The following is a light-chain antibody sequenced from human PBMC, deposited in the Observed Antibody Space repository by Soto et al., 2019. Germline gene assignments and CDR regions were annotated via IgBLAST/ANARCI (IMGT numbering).Light chain of an antibody. CDR2: SSS. Sequence: DIEMTQSPASLSASVGDRVTISCRTSQTINNNLNWYQQRPGKAPKHLIYSSSNLMSGVHQRFSGSGSETDFTLTINSLQPEEFATYYCQQTYITPITFGHGTRLDIK. J-gene: IGKJ5*01. CDR1: QTINNN. CDR3: QQTYITPIT. V-gene: IGKV1-39*01.